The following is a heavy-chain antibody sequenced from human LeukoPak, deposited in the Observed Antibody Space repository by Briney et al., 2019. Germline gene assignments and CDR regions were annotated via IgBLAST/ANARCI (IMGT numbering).Heavy chain of an antibody. Sequence: PGGSLRLSCAASGFTFSSYAMHWVRQAPGKGLEWVAVISYDGSNKYYADSVKGRFTISRDNSKNTLYLQMNSLRAEDTAVYYCARVAGSTKGAQRRGTYFDYWGQGTLVTVSS. J-gene: IGHJ4*02. CDR1: GFTFSSYA. CDR2: ISYDGSNK. V-gene: IGHV3-30-3*01. D-gene: IGHD6-25*01. CDR3: ARVAGSTKGAQRRGTYFDY.